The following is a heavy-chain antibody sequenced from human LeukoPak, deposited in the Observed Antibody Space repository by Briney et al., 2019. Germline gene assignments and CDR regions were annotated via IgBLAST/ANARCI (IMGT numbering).Heavy chain of an antibody. V-gene: IGHV4-59*01. J-gene: IGHJ3*02. Sequence: SETLSLTCTVSGGSISSYYWSWIRQPPGKGLEWIGYIYYSGSTNYNPSLKSRVTISVDTSKNQFSLKLSSVTAADTAVYCCAREVGATADGAFDIWGQGTMVTVSS. CDR3: AREVGATADGAFDI. D-gene: IGHD1-26*01. CDR2: IYYSGST. CDR1: GGSISSYY.